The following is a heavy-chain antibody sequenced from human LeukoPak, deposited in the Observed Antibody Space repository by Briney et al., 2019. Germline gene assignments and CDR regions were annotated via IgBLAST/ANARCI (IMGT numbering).Heavy chain of an antibody. Sequence: SGPTLVKPTQTLTLTCSLSGVSLSTSGVGVGWIRQPPGKALEWLALIYWDDDSRYSPSLKSRLTIAKDTYKNQVVLTLTNMDSVDTATYYCAHSQVSSYGSFHDAYDIWGLGMLVTVSS. CDR3: AHSQVSSYGSFHDAYDI. D-gene: IGHD5-18*01. CDR2: IYWDDDS. CDR1: GVSLSTSGVG. J-gene: IGHJ3*02. V-gene: IGHV2-5*02.